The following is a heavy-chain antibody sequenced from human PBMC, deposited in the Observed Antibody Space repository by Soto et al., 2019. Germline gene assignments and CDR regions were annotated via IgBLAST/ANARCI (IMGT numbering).Heavy chain of an antibody. CDR2: ISYDGSNK. Sequence: LRLSCAASGFTFSSYAMHWVRQAPGKGLEWVAVISYDGSNKYYADSVKGRFTISRDNSKNTLYLQMNSLRAEDTAVYYCAVQGGYSYGGFDYWGQGTLVTVSS. CDR1: GFTFSSYA. CDR3: AVQGGYSYGGFDY. J-gene: IGHJ4*02. D-gene: IGHD5-18*01. V-gene: IGHV3-30-3*01.